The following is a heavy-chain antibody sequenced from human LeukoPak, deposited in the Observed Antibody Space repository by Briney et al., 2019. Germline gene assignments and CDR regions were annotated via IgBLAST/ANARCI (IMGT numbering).Heavy chain of an antibody. CDR2: IYYSGST. CDR1: GGPFSSGSYY. CDR3: ARGDDYYDSSGYYRWFDP. Sequence: SETLSLTCTVSGGPFSSGSYYWSWIRQPPGKGLEWIGYIYYSGSTNYNPSPKSRVTISVDTSKNQFSLKLSSVTAADTAVYYCARGDDYYDSSGYYRWFDPWGQGTLVTVSS. D-gene: IGHD3-22*01. J-gene: IGHJ5*02. V-gene: IGHV4-61*01.